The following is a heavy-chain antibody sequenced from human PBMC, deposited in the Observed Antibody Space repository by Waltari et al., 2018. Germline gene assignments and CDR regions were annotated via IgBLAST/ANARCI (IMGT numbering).Heavy chain of an antibody. CDR2: IIPIFGTA. J-gene: IGHJ3*02. CDR3: ARESITMVQALPATFDI. Sequence: QVQRVQSGAEVKKPGSSVKVSCKAPGGTFSSNAISWVRQAPGKGLEWMGGIIPIFGTANYAQKFQGRVTITADESTSTAYMELSSLRSEDTAVYYCARESITMVQALPATFDIWGQGTMVTVSS. CDR1: GGTFSSNA. V-gene: IGHV1-69*13. D-gene: IGHD3-10*01.